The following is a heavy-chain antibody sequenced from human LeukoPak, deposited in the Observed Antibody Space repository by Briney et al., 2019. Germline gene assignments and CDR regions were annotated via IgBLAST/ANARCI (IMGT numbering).Heavy chain of an antibody. CDR1: GFTVSSKY. D-gene: IGHD3-10*01. CDR2: IYSGGST. Sequence: GGSLRLSCAASGFTVSSKYMSWVRQAPGKGLEWVSVIYSGGSTYYADSVKGRFTISRDNSKNTLYLQMNSLRAEDTAVYYCARFTMVRGASEYNAFDIWGQGTMVTVSS. V-gene: IGHV3-53*01. J-gene: IGHJ3*02. CDR3: ARFTMVRGASEYNAFDI.